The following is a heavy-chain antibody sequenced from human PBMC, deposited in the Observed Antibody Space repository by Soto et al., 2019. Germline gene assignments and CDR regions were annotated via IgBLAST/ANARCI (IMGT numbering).Heavy chain of an antibody. J-gene: IGHJ6*02. CDR2: IIPIFGTA. CDR3: ASGVFLEWLLPFYYYYGIDV. CDR1: GGTFSSYA. V-gene: IGHV1-69*01. D-gene: IGHD3-3*01. Sequence: QVQLVQSGAEVKKPGSSVKVSCKASGGTFSSYAISWVRQAPGQGLEWMGGIIPIFGTANYAQKFQGRVTITADESTSTAYMELSSLRSEDTAVYYCASGVFLEWLLPFYYYYGIDVWGQGTTVTVSS.